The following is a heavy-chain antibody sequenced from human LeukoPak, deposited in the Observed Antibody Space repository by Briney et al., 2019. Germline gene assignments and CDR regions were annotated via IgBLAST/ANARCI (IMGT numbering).Heavy chain of an antibody. CDR3: ARGGGATGMRYYFDY. CDR2: IYSGGST. V-gene: IGHV3-66*01. D-gene: IGHD1-26*01. Sequence: GGSLRLSCAASGFTVSSNYLNWVRQAPGKGLEWVSVIYSGGSTYYADSVKGRFTISRDNSKNTLYLQMNSLRAEDTAVYYCARGGGATGMRYYFDYWGQGTLVTVSS. CDR1: GFTVSSNY. J-gene: IGHJ4*02.